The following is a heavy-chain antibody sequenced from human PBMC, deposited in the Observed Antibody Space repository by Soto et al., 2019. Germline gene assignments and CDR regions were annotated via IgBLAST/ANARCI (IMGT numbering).Heavy chain of an antibody. CDR1: GFSLRGYW. Sequence: EVQLVESGGGLVQPGGSLRLTCAASGFSLRGYWMSWVRQAPGKGLEWVANIKQDGSGKYYVDSVKGRFTISRDNAKNSLFLQMNRLRAEDTAVYFCARGGGNFDQWGQGTLITVSS. D-gene: IGHD3-16*01. CDR3: ARGGGNFDQ. J-gene: IGHJ4*02. CDR2: IKQDGSGK. V-gene: IGHV3-7*04.